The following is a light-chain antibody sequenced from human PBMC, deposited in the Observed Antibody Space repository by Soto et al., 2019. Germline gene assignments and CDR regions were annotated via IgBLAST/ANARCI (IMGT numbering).Light chain of an antibody. Sequence: DIQITKSPSTLSASVGDRVTITCRASQSISSWLAWYQQKPGKAPKLLIYDASSLESGVPSRFSGSGSGTEFTLTISSLQTDDFATYYCQQDDSYSWTFGQGTKVDI. CDR3: QQDDSYSWT. CDR2: DAS. J-gene: IGKJ1*01. CDR1: QSISSW. V-gene: IGKV1-5*01.